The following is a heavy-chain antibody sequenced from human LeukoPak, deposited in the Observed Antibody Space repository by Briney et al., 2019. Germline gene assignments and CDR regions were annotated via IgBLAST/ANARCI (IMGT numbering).Heavy chain of an antibody. V-gene: IGHV3-53*01. Sequence: GGSLRLSCLTSGFTFSTNAMSWVRQAPGKGLEWVSVIYSGGSTYYADSVKGRFTISRDNSKNTLYLQMNSLRAEDTAVYYCAREVVVAAQGGYYFDYWGQGTLVTVSS. J-gene: IGHJ4*02. CDR2: IYSGGST. CDR1: GFTFSTNA. D-gene: IGHD2-15*01. CDR3: AREVVVAAQGGYYFDY.